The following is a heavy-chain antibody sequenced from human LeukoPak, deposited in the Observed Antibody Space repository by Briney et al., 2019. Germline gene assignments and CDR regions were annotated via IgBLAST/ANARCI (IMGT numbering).Heavy chain of an antibody. CDR1: GGTFSSYA. CDR2: INPSGGST. CDR3: AREGMYYYDSSGYLPIDY. V-gene: IGHV1-46*01. D-gene: IGHD3-22*01. Sequence: ASVKVSCKASGGTFSSYAISWVRQAPGQGLEWMGIINPSGGSTSYAQKFQGRVTMTRDTSTSTVYMELSSLRSEDTAVYYCAREGMYYYDSSGYLPIDYWGQGTLVTVSS. J-gene: IGHJ4*02.